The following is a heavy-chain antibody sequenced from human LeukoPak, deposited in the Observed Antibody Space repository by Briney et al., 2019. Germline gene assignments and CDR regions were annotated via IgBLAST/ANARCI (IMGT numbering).Heavy chain of an antibody. D-gene: IGHD6-13*01. CDR3: ARVGAAAGRFWLDY. Sequence: GASVKVSCKASGYTFIGYYMHWVRQAPGQGLEWMGWINPNSGGTNYAQKFQGRVTMTRDTSISTAYMELSRLRSDDTAVYYCARVGAAAGRFWLDYWGQGTLVTVSS. CDR2: INPNSGGT. J-gene: IGHJ4*02. V-gene: IGHV1-2*02. CDR1: GYTFIGYY.